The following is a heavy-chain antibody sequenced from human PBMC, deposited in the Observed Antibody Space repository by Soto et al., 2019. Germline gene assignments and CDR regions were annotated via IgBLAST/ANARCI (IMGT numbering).Heavy chain of an antibody. CDR2: INSDGSST. D-gene: IGHD4-17*01. CDR3: ARDGDYGDSPGDYYYYGMDV. V-gene: IGHV3-74*01. Sequence: EVQLVESGGGLVQPGGSLRLSCAASGFTFSSYWMHWVRQAPGKGLVWVSRINSDGSSTSYADSGKGRFTISRDNAKNTLYLQMNSLRAEDTAVYYCARDGDYGDSPGDYYYYGMDVWGQGTTVTVSS. CDR1: GFTFSSYW. J-gene: IGHJ6*02.